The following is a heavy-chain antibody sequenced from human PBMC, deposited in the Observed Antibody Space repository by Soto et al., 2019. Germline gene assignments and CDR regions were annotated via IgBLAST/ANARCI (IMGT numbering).Heavy chain of an antibody. Sequence: GGSLRLSCAASGFTFNTYGMHWVRQAPGKGLEWVAVISYDGSDKYYADSVKGRFIISRDNSKNTLYLQMNSLRAEDTAIYYCAKSPNFYCSSPNCYKFYFDFWGQGALVTVSS. J-gene: IGHJ4*02. CDR3: AKSPNFYCSSPNCYKFYFDF. V-gene: IGHV3-30*18. CDR1: GFTFNTYG. D-gene: IGHD2-2*02. CDR2: ISYDGSDK.